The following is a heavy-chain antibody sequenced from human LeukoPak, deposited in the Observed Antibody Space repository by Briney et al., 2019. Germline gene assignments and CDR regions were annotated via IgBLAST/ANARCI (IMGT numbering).Heavy chain of an antibody. D-gene: IGHD1-14*01. CDR2: IGPGVGST. J-gene: IGHJ4*02. CDR1: GFTFSSYA. CDR3: AKDSTGPSDY. Sequence: GGSLRLSCAASGFTFSSYAMNWVRQAPGKGLEWVSSIGPGVGSTYYADFVKGRFTISRDNSKNTVYLQMNSLRAEDTALYYCAKDSTGPSDYWGQGTLVTVSS. V-gene: IGHV3-23*01.